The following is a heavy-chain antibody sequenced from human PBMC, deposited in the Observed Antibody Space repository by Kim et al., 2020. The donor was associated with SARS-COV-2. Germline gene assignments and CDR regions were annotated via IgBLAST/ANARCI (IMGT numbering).Heavy chain of an antibody. J-gene: IGHJ3*02. CDR2: ISYDGSNK. CDR1: GFTFSSYG. Sequence: GGSLRLSCAASGFTFSSYGMHWVRQAPGKGLEWVAVISYDGSNKYYADSVKGRFTISRDNSKNTLYLQMNSLRAEDTAVYYCAKAKAAGGWALDAFDIWGQGTMVTVSS. CDR3: AKAKAAGGWALDAFDI. V-gene: IGHV3-30*18. D-gene: IGHD6-13*01.